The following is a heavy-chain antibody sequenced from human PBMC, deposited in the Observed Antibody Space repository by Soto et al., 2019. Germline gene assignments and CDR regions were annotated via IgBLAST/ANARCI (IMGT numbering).Heavy chain of an antibody. Sequence: QVQLVQSGAEVQKPGASVKVSCKASGYTFTSYAMHWVRQAPGQRLEWMGWINAGNGNTKYSQKFQGRVTITRDTSASTAYMELSSLRSEDTAVYYCARAGGSSGWYFGYWFYPWGQGTLVTVSS. CDR3: ARAGGSSGWYFGYWFYP. CDR1: GYTFTSYA. D-gene: IGHD6-19*01. J-gene: IGHJ5*02. V-gene: IGHV1-3*01. CDR2: INAGNGNT.